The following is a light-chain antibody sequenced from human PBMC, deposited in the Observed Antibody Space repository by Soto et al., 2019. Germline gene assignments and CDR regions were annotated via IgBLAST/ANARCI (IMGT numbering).Light chain of an antibody. CDR1: SSDVGAYNY. J-gene: IGLJ1*01. CDR3: SSFTRSSTRVV. Sequence: QSALTQPASVSGSPGQSITISCTGTSSDVGAYNYVSWYQQHPGKAHKLIIYDVNNRPSGVSNRFSGSKSGNTASLTISGLQAEDEADYYCSSFTRSSTRVVFGAGTKLTVL. CDR2: DVN. V-gene: IGLV2-14*03.